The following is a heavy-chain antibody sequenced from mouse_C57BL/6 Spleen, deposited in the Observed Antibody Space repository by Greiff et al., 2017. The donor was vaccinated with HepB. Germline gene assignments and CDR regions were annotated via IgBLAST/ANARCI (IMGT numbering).Heavy chain of an antibody. Sequence: VQLQQPGAELVKPGASVKLSCKASGYTFTSYWMHWVKPRPGQGLEWIGMIHPNSGSTNYNEKFKSKATLTVDKSSSTAYMQLSSLTSEDSAVYYCARRYDWDGFAYWGQGTLVTVSA. D-gene: IGHD4-1*01. J-gene: IGHJ3*01. CDR2: IHPNSGST. CDR1: GYTFTSYW. V-gene: IGHV1-64*01. CDR3: ARRYDWDGFAY.